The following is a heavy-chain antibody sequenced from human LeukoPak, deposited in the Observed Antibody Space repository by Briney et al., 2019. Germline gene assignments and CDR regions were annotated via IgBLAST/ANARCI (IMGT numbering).Heavy chain of an antibody. CDR1: GGSISSYY. Sequence: SETLSLTCTVSGGSISSYYWSWIRQPPGEGLEWIGYIYYSGSTNYNPSLKSRVTISVDTSKNQFSLKLSSVTAADTAVYYCASNRYCSGGSCYPDYYGMDVWGQGTTVTVSS. D-gene: IGHD2-15*01. CDR2: IYYSGST. V-gene: IGHV4-59*08. CDR3: ASNRYCSGGSCYPDYYGMDV. J-gene: IGHJ6*02.